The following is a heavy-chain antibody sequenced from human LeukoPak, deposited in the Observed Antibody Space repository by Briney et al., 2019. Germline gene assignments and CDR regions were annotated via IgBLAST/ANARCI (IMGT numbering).Heavy chain of an antibody. CDR1: GFTFSSYS. CDR2: VSSSSSYI. Sequence: GGSLRLSCAASGFTFSSYSMNWVRQAPGKGLEWVSSVSSSSSYIYYADSVKGRFTISRDNAKNSLYLQMNSLRAEDTAVYYCARDYLLSGSGSRIFDYWGQGTLVTVSS. CDR3: ARDYLLSGSGSRIFDY. V-gene: IGHV3-21*01. D-gene: IGHD3-10*01. J-gene: IGHJ4*02.